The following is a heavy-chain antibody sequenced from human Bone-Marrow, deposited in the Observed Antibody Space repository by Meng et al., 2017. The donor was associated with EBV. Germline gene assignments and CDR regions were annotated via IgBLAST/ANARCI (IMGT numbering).Heavy chain of an antibody. CDR2: MSPDSGKT. CDR1: GYTFSSFD. D-gene: IGHD2-21*02. Sequence: QGQLVQSGAEVKKPGASVKVSCKGSGYTFSSFDINWVRQATGQGLEWMGWMSPDSGKTGYAEKFQGRVTLTRDTSINTAYLELSSLTSEDTAVYYCARNLYGDGMRDYWGQGTLVTVSS. V-gene: IGHV1-8*01. CDR3: ARNLYGDGMRDY. J-gene: IGHJ4*02.